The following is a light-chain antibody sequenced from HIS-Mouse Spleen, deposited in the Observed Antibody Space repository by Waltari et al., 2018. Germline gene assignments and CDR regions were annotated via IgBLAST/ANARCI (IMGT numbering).Light chain of an antibody. Sequence: QSALTQPASVSGSPGQSIPIPCTGTSSDGGGFYYLSWYQQHPGKAPKLMIYDVSNRPSGVSNRFSGSKSGNTASLTISGLQAEDEADYYCSSYTSSSTEVFGGGTKLTVL. CDR2: DVS. CDR1: SSDGGGFYY. V-gene: IGLV2-14*03. J-gene: IGLJ2*01. CDR3: SSYTSSSTEV.